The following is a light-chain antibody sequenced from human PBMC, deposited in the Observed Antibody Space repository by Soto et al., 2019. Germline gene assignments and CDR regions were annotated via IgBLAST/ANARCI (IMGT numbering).Light chain of an antibody. Sequence: QSALTQPPSASGSPGQSVTISCTGTSSDVGGYNYVSWYQQYPGRAPKLMIYEVTKRHSGVPERFSGSKSGNTASLTVSGLQAEDEADYYCSSYAASNNFYFVFGGGTKVTVL. V-gene: IGLV2-8*01. CDR3: SSYAASNNFYFV. CDR2: EVT. J-gene: IGLJ3*02. CDR1: SSDVGGYNY.